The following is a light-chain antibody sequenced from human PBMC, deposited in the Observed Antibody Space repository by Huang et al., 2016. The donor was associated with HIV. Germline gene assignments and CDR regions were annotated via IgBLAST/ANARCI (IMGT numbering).Light chain of an antibody. CDR2: WAS. CDR1: QNVLYNSNNKNY. Sequence: IVMTQSPDSLAVSLGERATIHCKSSQNVLYNSNNKNYFAWYQQKPGQPPKLLINWASTRESGVPDRFSGSGSGTNFTLTISSLQAEDVAVYYCLQFYSTPTFGQGTRVEIK. J-gene: IGKJ1*01. V-gene: IGKV4-1*01. CDR3: LQFYSTPT.